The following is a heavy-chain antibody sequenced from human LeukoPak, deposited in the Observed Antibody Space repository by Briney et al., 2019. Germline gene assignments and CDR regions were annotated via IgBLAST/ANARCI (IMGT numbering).Heavy chain of an antibody. CDR3: ARARGRYFDL. Sequence: SETLSLTCTVSGGSISSGDYYWSWIRQPPGKGLEWIGYIYYSGSTYYNPSLRSRVTISVDTSKNQFSLKLSSVTAADTAVYYCARARGRYFDLWGRGTLVTVSS. V-gene: IGHV4-30-4*01. CDR1: GGSISSGDYY. CDR2: IYYSGST. J-gene: IGHJ2*01. D-gene: IGHD3-10*01.